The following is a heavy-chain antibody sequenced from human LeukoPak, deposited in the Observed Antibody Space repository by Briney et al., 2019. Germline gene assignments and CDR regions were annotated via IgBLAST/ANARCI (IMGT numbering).Heavy chain of an antibody. CDR2: ISAYNGNT. Sequence: ASLRVSCKASGYTFTSYGISWVRQAPGQGLEWMGWISAYNGNTNYAQKLQGRVTMTTDTSTSTAYMELRSLRSVDTAVYYCARDPADIVVVPAALGYYYGMDVWGQGTTVTVSS. V-gene: IGHV1-18*01. D-gene: IGHD2-2*01. CDR1: GYTFTSYG. J-gene: IGHJ6*02. CDR3: ARDPADIVVVPAALGYYYGMDV.